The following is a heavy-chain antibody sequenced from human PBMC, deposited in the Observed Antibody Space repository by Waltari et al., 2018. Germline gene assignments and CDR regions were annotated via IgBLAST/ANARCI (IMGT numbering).Heavy chain of an antibody. D-gene: IGHD6-19*01. J-gene: IGHJ5*02. V-gene: IGHV1-3*01. CDR2: INAGNGNT. CDR3: AREHWYSSGWVDWFDP. CDR1: GYTFTSYA. Sequence: QVQLVQSGAEVKKPGASVKVSCKASGYTFTSYAMHWVRQAPGQRLEWMGWINAGNGNTKYSQKFQGRVTITRDTSASTAYMELSRLRSEDTAVYYCAREHWYSSGWVDWFDPWGQGTLVTVSS.